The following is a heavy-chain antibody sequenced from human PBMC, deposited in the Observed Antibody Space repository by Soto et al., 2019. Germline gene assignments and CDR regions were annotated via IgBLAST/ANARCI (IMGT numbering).Heavy chain of an antibody. D-gene: IGHD5-18*01. CDR3: VRSGYSYGSPIFFDY. V-gene: IGHV3-64D*06. CDR1: GFTFSSYA. J-gene: IGHJ4*02. Sequence: GGSLRLSCSASGFTFSSYAMHWVRQAPGKGLEYVSAISSNGGGTYYADSVKGRFTISRDNSKNTLYLQMSSLRAEDTAVYYCVRSGYSYGSPIFFDYWGQGTLVTVSS. CDR2: ISSNGGGT.